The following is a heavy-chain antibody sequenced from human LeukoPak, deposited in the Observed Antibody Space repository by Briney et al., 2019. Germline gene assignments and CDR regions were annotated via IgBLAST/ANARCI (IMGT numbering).Heavy chain of an antibody. V-gene: IGHV3-23*01. CDR2: IDGTGVTT. CDR3: ARRTTVLTPAPFDY. CDR1: GFTFSSYS. D-gene: IGHD4-23*01. J-gene: IGHJ4*02. Sequence: GGSLRLSCAASGFTFSSYSMSWVRQAPGKGLEWVSAIDGTGVTTRYAGSVKGRFTVSRDNSKNTLYLQMNSLRAEDMAVYYCARRTTVLTPAPFDYWGQGTLVTVSS.